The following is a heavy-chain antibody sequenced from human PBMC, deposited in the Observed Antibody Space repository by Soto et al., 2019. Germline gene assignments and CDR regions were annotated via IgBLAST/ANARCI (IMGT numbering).Heavy chain of an antibody. CDR1: GFTFSSYS. CDR2: ISSSSSYI. J-gene: IGHJ4*02. Sequence: EVQLVESGGGLVKPGGSLRLSCAASGFTFSSYSMNWVRQAPGKGLEWVSSISSSSSYIYYADSVKGRFTISRDNAKNSLYLQINSLRAEDTAVYYCAPCPAAGHFDYWGQGTLVTVSS. V-gene: IGHV3-21*01. CDR3: APCPAAGHFDY. D-gene: IGHD6-13*01.